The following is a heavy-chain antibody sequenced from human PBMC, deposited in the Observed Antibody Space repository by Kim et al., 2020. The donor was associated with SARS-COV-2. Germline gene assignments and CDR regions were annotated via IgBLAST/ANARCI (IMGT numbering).Heavy chain of an antibody. CDR2: INAGNGNT. CDR1: GYTFTSYA. V-gene: IGHV1-3*01. CDR3: ARSRGGYSGSQGYRGYYFDY. D-gene: IGHD1-26*01. J-gene: IGHJ4*02. Sequence: ASVKVSCKASGYTFTSYAMHWVRQAPGQRLEWMGWINAGNGNTKYSQKFQGRVTITRDTSASTAYMELSSLRSEDTAVYYCARSRGGYSGSQGYRGYYFDYWGQGTLVTVSS.